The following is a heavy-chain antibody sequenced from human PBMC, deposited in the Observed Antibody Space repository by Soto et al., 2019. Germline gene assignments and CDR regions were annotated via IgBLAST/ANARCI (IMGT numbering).Heavy chain of an antibody. Sequence: QPGGSLRLSCAASGFSFSSYAMSWVRQAPGKGLEWVSGISGSGGTTYYADSVKGRFTISRDNSKNTVYLQMNSLRAVDTAVYHCARSRGAAAGNFDLWGRGTLVTVSS. CDR1: GFSFSSYA. J-gene: IGHJ2*01. CDR2: ISGSGGTT. D-gene: IGHD6-13*01. V-gene: IGHV3-23*01. CDR3: ARSRGAAAGNFDL.